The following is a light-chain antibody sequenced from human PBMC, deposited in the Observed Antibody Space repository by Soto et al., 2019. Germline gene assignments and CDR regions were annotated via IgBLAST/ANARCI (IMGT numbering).Light chain of an antibody. CDR1: SSDVGLYDY. J-gene: IGLJ1*01. CDR3: GSYTSTIPPYV. Sequence: QSALTQPASVSGSPGQSITISCTGTSSDVGLYDYVSWYQHLPGKAPKLIIYEVTYRPSGVSTRFSGSKSGNTASLTISGLQTEDEADYYCGSYTSTIPPYVFGTGTKVTV. CDR2: EVT. V-gene: IGLV2-14*01.